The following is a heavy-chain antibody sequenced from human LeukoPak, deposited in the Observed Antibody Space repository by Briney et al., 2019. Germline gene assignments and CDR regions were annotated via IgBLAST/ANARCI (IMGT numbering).Heavy chain of an antibody. CDR3: TTGYGHSDFDY. Sequence: KLGDSLRLFCAASGFIITNAMMGCLRPAPGKALEWVGLIKSKLDGGTTDFAAPVKGRFTISIDDSKHTLYLQMNSLKSEDTGVYYCTTGYGHSDFDYWGQGTLVTVSS. CDR2: IKSKLDGGTT. V-gene: IGHV3-15*01. CDR1: GFIITNAM. J-gene: IGHJ4*02. D-gene: IGHD3-3*02.